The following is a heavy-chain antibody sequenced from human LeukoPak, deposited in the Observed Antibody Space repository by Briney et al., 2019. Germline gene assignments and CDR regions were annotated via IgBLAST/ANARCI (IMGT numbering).Heavy chain of an antibody. CDR2: IYHSGST. CDR3: ASAVAGTSPFDY. Sequence: SETLSLTCAVSGYSISSGYYWGWIRQPPGKGLEWIGSIYHSGSTYYNPSLKSRVTISVDTSKNQFSLKLSSVTAADTAVYYCASAVAGTSPFDYWGQGTLVTVSS. V-gene: IGHV4-38-2*01. J-gene: IGHJ4*02. CDR1: GYSISSGYY. D-gene: IGHD6-19*01.